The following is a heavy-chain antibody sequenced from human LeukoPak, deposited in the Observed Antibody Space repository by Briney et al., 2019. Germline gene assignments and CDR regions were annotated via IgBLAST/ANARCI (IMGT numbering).Heavy chain of an antibody. V-gene: IGHV3-23*01. CDR1: GFTFSSYA. D-gene: IGHD6-19*01. J-gene: IGHJ4*02. Sequence: PGGSLRLSCVASGFTFSSYAMSWVRQAPGKGLEWVSGISGSGGSTYYADSMKGRFTISRDNSKNTLFLQMNSLRAEDTAVYYCAKETYSSGWYPYFDYWGQGTLVTVSS. CDR3: AKETYSSGWYPYFDY. CDR2: ISGSGGST.